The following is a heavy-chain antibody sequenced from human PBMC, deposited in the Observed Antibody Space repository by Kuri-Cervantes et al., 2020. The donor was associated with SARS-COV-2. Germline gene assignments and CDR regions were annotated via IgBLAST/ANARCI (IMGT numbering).Heavy chain of an antibody. Sequence: KVSCKGSGYSFTSYWIGWVRQMPGKGLEWMGIIYPGDSDTRYSPSFQGQVTISADKSISTAYLQWSSLKASDTAMYYCARQSADCSSTSCYIDHWGQGTLVTVSS. D-gene: IGHD2-2*02. V-gene: IGHV5-51*01. CDR3: ARQSADCSSTSCYIDH. CDR1: GYSFTSYW. J-gene: IGHJ4*02. CDR2: IYPGDSDT.